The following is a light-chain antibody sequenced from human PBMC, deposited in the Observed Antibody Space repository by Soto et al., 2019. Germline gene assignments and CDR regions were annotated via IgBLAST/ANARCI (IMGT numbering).Light chain of an antibody. CDR2: VTS. CDR3: QQRYNPPLT. Sequence: DIQLTQSPSSLSASVGDRVTITCRTSQDITKVLNWYQQRPGKAPELLISVTSTLANVVPSRFSGSGYGTYFTLTISGLQPEDFATYYCQQRYNPPLTFGGGTDVEIK. J-gene: IGKJ4*01. V-gene: IGKV1-39*01. CDR1: QDITKV.